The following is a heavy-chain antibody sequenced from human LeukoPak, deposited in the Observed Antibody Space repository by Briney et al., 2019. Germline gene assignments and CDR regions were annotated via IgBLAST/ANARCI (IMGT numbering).Heavy chain of an antibody. V-gene: IGHV3-11*01. Sequence: GGSLRLSCAASGFTFSDHYMSWIRQAPGRGLEWVSYIKNSADTIYYADSVKGRFTISRDNAKNSLYLEMNSLRAEDTAVYYCARGHYGLDYWGQGTLVTVSS. CDR1: GFTFSDHY. CDR2: IKNSADTI. D-gene: IGHD4-17*01. J-gene: IGHJ4*02. CDR3: ARGHYGLDY.